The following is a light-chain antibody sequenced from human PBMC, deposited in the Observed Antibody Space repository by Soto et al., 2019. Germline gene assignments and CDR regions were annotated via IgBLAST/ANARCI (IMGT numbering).Light chain of an antibody. CDR2: DAS. Sequence: EIVFTQSPATLSLSPGERATLSCRASQSLRSYLAWYQQKPGQAPRLLIFDASNRATGIPARFSGSGSGTDFTLTISRLEPEDFAVYYCQQRSYWPFTFGPGTKVDIK. V-gene: IGKV3-11*01. CDR3: QQRSYWPFT. J-gene: IGKJ3*01. CDR1: QSLRSY.